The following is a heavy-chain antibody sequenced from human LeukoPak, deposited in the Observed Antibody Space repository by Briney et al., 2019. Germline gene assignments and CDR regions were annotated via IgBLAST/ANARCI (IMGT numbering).Heavy chain of an antibody. Sequence: PGGFLRLSCAASGFTFSSYTMNWVRQAPGKGLEWVSYISSSSGTIYYADSVKGRFTISRDNAKNSLYLQMNSLRAEDTAVYYCARDRYSGFDYWGQGTLVTVSS. D-gene: IGHD1-26*01. CDR1: GFTFSSYT. CDR2: ISSSSGTI. V-gene: IGHV3-48*04. J-gene: IGHJ4*02. CDR3: ARDRYSGFDY.